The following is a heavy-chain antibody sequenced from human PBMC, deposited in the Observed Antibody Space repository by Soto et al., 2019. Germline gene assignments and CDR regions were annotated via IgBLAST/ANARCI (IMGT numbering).Heavy chain of an antibody. CDR2: IYYSGST. V-gene: IGHV4-59*01. CDR3: ARLDSSAPDPDY. D-gene: IGHD3-22*01. CDR1: GGSISSYY. Sequence: SETLSLTCTVSGGSISSYYWSRIRQPPGKGLEWIGYIYYSGSTNYNPSLKSRVTISVDTSKNQFSLKLSSVTAADTAVYYCARLDSSAPDPDYWGQGTLVTVSS. J-gene: IGHJ4*02.